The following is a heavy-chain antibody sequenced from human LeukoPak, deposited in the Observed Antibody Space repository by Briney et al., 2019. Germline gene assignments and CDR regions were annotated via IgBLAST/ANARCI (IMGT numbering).Heavy chain of an antibody. CDR1: GFTVSSNY. CDR3: ARGTRDGYNPLDY. J-gene: IGHJ4*02. CDR2: IYSGGST. Sequence: GGSLRLSCAASGFTVSSNYMSWVRQAPGKGLEWVSVIYSGGSTYYAGSVKGRFTISRDNSKNTLYLQMNSLRAEDTAVYYCARGTRDGYNPLDYWGQGTLVTVSS. V-gene: IGHV3-53*01. D-gene: IGHD5-24*01.